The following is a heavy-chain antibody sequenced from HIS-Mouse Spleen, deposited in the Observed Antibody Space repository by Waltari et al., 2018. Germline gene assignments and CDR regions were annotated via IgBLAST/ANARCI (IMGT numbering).Heavy chain of an antibody. CDR1: GYSFTSYW. V-gene: IGHV5-51*01. CDR2: IYPGDSDT. Sequence: EVQLVQSGAEVKKPGESLKISCTGSGYSFTSYWIGWVRQMPGKGLEWMGIIYPGDSDTRYSPSFQGQVTISADKSISTAYLQWSSLKASDTAMYYCARDSKYSSGWYYFDYWGQGTLVTVSS. J-gene: IGHJ4*02. D-gene: IGHD6-19*01. CDR3: ARDSKYSSGWYYFDY.